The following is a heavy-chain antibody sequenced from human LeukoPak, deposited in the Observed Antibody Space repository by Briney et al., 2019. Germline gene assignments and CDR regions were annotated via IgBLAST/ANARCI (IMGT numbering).Heavy chain of an antibody. CDR1: AGSISSSSYY. J-gene: IGHJ4*02. CDR2: IYYSGST. D-gene: IGHD6-13*01. V-gene: IGHV4-39*01. CDR3: ARIRYSSSSYHFDY. Sequence: SETLSLTCTVSAGSISSSSYYWGWIRQPPGKGLERIGSIYYSGSTYYNPSLKSRVTISLDTSKNQFSLKLSSVTAADTAVYYCARIRYSSSSYHFDYWGQGTLVTVSS.